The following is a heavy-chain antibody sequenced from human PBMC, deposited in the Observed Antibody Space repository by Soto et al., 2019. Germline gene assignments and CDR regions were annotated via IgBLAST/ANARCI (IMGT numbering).Heavy chain of an antibody. J-gene: IGHJ4*02. CDR1: GGTFSSYA. Sequence: ASLKVSCKYCGGTFSSYAISWVRQAPGQGLEWMGGIIPIFGTANYAQKFQGRVTITADESTSTAYMELSSLRSEDTAVYYCANGKSSWYAAYWGQGNLV. D-gene: IGHD6-13*01. V-gene: IGHV1-69*13. CDR2: IIPIFGTA. CDR3: ANGKSSWYAAY.